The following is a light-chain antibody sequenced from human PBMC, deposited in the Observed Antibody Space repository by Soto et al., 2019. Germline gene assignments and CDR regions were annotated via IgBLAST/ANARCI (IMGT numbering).Light chain of an antibody. Sequence: QSALTQPASVSGSPGQSITISCTGTSSDIGGYNYVSWYQHHPGKAPRLMTYAVSNRPSGVSSRFSGSKSGNTASLTISGLQVEDEADYYCSSYTSSSTWVFGGGTKVTVL. CDR1: SSDIGGYNY. J-gene: IGLJ3*02. V-gene: IGLV2-14*01. CDR2: AVS. CDR3: SSYTSSSTWV.